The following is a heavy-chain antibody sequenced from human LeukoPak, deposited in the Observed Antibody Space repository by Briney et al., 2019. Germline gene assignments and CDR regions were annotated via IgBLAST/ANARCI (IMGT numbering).Heavy chain of an antibody. J-gene: IGHJ5*02. CDR1: GGSFSGYY. V-gene: IGHV4-34*11. D-gene: IGHD1-26*01. CDR3: ARGGNYWPQWWFDP. Sequence: SETLSLTCAVYGGSFSGYYWSWIRQPPGKGLEWIGYIYYTGSTSYNPSLKSRVTMSLDASKNQFSLELDSVTPADTAVYYCARGGNYWPQWWFDPWGRGTLVSVSS. CDR2: IYYTGST.